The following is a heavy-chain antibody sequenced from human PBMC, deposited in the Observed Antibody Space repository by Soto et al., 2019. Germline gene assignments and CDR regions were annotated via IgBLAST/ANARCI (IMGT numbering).Heavy chain of an antibody. V-gene: IGHV4-59*01. CDR1: GGSISSYY. D-gene: IGHD6-19*01. Sequence: QVRLQESGLGLVKPSETLSLTCTVSGGSISSYYWSWIRQSPGTGLEWVGYIYYSGSTNYNPSLKSRVTISVDTSKNQFSLKLSSVTAADTAVYYCASASVAGRFDYWGQGTLVTVSS. J-gene: IGHJ4*02. CDR2: IYYSGST. CDR3: ASASVAGRFDY.